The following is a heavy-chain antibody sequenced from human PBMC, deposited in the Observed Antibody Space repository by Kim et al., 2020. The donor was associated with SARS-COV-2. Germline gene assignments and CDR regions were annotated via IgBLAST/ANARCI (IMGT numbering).Heavy chain of an antibody. D-gene: IGHD4-4*01. J-gene: IGHJ6*02. CDR3: ACLEVTTDYYYYYGMDV. CDR1: GGTFSSYA. Sequence: SVKVSCKASGGTFSSYAISWVRQAPGQGLEWMGGIIPIFGTENYAQKFQGRVTITADESTSTAYMELSSLRSEDTAVYYCACLEVTTDYYYYYGMDVWGQGTTVTVSS. V-gene: IGHV1-69*13. CDR2: IIPIFGTE.